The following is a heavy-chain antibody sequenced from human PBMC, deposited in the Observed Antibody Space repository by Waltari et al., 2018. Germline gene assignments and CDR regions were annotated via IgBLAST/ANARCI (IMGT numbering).Heavy chain of an antibody. CDR3: ARGVGEVAAADY. V-gene: IGHV1-8*03. CDR1: GYTCTSYD. CDR2: MNPNSGNT. Sequence: QVQLVQSGAELKKPGASVKVSCRASGYTCTSYDINWRRQATGQGLEWMGWMNPNSGNTGYAQKFQGRVTITRNTSISTAYMELSSLRSEDTAVYYCARGVGEVAAADYWGQGTLVTVSS. D-gene: IGHD6-13*01. J-gene: IGHJ4*02.